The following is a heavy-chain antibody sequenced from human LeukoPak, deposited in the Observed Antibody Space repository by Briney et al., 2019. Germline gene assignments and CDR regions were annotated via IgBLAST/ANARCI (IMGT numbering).Heavy chain of an antibody. Sequence: SETLSLTCTVSGGSISGSSYYWGWIRQPPGKGLEWIGSIYYSGSTYYNPSLKSRVTISVDTSKNQFSLKLNSVTATDTAVYYCACGSYFDYWGQGTLVTVSS. CDR2: IYYSGST. CDR1: GGSISGSSYY. D-gene: IGHD1-26*01. J-gene: IGHJ4*02. V-gene: IGHV4-39*01. CDR3: ACGSYFDY.